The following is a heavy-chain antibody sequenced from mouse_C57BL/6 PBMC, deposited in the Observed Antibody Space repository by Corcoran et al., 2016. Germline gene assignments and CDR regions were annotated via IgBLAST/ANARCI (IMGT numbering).Heavy chain of an antibody. V-gene: IGHV4-1*01. J-gene: IGHJ3*01. CDR2: INPDSRTI. D-gene: IGHD1-1*01. CDR3: ARQGYYGLFAY. Sequence: EVKLLQSGGDLVQPGGSLKLSCAASGIDFSRYWMSWVRRAPGKGLEWIGEINPDSRTINYAPSLKDKFIISRDNAKNTLYLQMSKVRSEDTALYYCARQGYYGLFAYWGQGTLVTVSA. CDR1: GIDFSRYW.